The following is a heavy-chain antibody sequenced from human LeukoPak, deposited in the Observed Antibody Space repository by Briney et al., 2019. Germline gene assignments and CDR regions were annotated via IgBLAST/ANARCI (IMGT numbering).Heavy chain of an antibody. V-gene: IGHV5-51*01. CDR2: IYPGDSDT. CDR1: GYSFTSYW. D-gene: IGHD3-22*01. Sequence: GESLKISCKGSGYSFTSYWIGWVRQMPGKGLEWMGIIYPGDSDTRYSPSLQGQVTISADKSISTAYLQWSSLKASDTAMYYCASRPIHYYDSPGGAFDIWGQGTMVTVSS. J-gene: IGHJ3*02. CDR3: ASRPIHYYDSPGGAFDI.